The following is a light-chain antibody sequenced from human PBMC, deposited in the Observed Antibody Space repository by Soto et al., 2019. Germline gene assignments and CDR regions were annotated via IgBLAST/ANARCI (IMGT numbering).Light chain of an antibody. V-gene: IGLV2-14*01. J-gene: IGLJ1*01. CDR1: SSDVGSYTY. CDR2: EVN. CDR3: SSYTSSTTLSV. Sequence: QSALTQPASVSGSPRQSITISCTGASSDVGSYTYVSWYQQHPGKAPKLLIYEVNNRPSGVSNRFSGSKSGNTASLTISGLQAEDEADYYCSSYTSSTTLSVFGTGTKVTAL.